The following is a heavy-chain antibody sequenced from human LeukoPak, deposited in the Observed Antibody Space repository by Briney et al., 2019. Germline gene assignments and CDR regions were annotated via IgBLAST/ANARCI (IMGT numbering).Heavy chain of an antibody. CDR3: ARHRGAYCSGGTCYSSYYFDS. CDR1: GGSISSYY. Sequence: PETLSLTCTVSGGSISSYYWSWIRQPPGKGLEWIGYMYYSGSTTYSPSLKSRVTISVDTSKKQFSLKLSSVTAADTAVYYCARHRGAYCSGGTCYSSYYFDSWGQGTLVTVSS. V-gene: IGHV4-59*08. CDR2: MYYSGST. D-gene: IGHD2-15*01. J-gene: IGHJ4*02.